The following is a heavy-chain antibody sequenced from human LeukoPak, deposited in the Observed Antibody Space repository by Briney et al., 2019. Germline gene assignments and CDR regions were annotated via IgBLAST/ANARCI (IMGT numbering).Heavy chain of an antibody. Sequence: GGSLRLSCAASGFTFSSYGIHWVRQAPGKGLEWVAFIRYDGSNKYYADSVKGRFTISRDNAKNSLYLQMNSLRAEDTAVYYCARDDRYSYGLIDFDYWGQGTLVTVSS. V-gene: IGHV3-30*02. CDR1: GFTFSSYG. D-gene: IGHD5-18*01. CDR3: ARDDRYSYGLIDFDY. CDR2: IRYDGSNK. J-gene: IGHJ4*02.